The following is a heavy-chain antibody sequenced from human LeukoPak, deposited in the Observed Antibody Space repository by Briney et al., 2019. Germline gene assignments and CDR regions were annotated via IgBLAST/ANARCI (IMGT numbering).Heavy chain of an antibody. CDR2: TIPIFGTA. CDR1: GGTFSSYA. V-gene: IGHV1-69*05. Sequence: SVKVSCKASGGTFSSYAISWVRQAPGQGLEWMGRTIPIFGTANYAQKFQGRVTITTDESTSTAYMELSSLRSEDTAVYYCAREGPYYYDSSGYYGYYFDYWGQGTLVTVSS. D-gene: IGHD3-22*01. CDR3: AREGPYYYDSSGYYGYYFDY. J-gene: IGHJ4*02.